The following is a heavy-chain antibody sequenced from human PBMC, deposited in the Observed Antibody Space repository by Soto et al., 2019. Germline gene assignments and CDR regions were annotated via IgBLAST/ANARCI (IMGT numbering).Heavy chain of an antibody. V-gene: IGHV1-18*01. CDR1: GYTFSDYA. J-gene: IGHJ2*01. D-gene: IGHD2-15*01. CDR2: ISASTRNT. CDR3: VRCYFVVVSCYACWHFDL. Sequence: QVQLVQSGGEVKKPGASVKVSCQASGYTFSDYAITWVRQAPGQGLEWMGWISASTRNTDQAQNFQGRVIMTLDKSTNTAYMELRSLRSEDTAVYYCVRCYFVVVSCYACWHFDLWGRGTLVTVSS.